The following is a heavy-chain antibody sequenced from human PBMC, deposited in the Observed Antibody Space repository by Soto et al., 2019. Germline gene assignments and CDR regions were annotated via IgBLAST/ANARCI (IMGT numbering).Heavy chain of an antibody. CDR2: IYYSGST. CDR3: ARAVRLRLDN. V-gene: IGHV4-31*03. CDR1: GGSITSGGYY. J-gene: IGHJ4*02. D-gene: IGHD4-17*01. Sequence: SETLSLTCTVSGGSITSGGYYWSWIRQHPGKGLEWIGYIYYSGSTYYNTSLKSRVNISLDTSKNQFSLNLSSVTAADMATYYCARAVRLRLDNWGQGTLVTVSS.